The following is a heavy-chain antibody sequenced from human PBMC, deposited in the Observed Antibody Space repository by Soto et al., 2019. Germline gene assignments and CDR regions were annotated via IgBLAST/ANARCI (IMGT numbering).Heavy chain of an antibody. CDR3: ARHYGDYYYYYGMDV. V-gene: IGHV4-39*01. D-gene: IGHD4-17*01. CDR2: IYYNGST. CDR1: GESISSSTYY. J-gene: IGHJ6*02. Sequence: PSETLSLTCPVSGESISSSTYYWGWIRKPPGKGLEWIGSIYYNGSTYYNPSLKSRVTISVDTSKNQFSLKLSSVTAADTAVYYCARHYGDYYYYYGMDVWGQGTTVTVSS.